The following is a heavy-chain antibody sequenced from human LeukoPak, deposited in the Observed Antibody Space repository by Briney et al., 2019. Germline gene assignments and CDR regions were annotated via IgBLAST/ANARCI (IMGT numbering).Heavy chain of an antibody. CDR1: GFTFSNYW. V-gene: IGHV3-7*01. CDR2: IKQDGSEK. D-gene: IGHD6-19*01. Sequence: GGSLRLSCAVSGFTFSNYWMNWVRQAPGKGLEWVATIKQDGSEKYYVDSVKGRFTISRDNAKNSLYLQMNSLRAEDTAVYYCDRDSSSSGWFGYLDYWGQGTLVTVSS. J-gene: IGHJ4*02. CDR3: DRDSSSSGWFGYLDY.